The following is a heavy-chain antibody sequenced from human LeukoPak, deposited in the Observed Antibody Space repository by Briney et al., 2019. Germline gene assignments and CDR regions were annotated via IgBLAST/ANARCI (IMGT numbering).Heavy chain of an antibody. CDR2: ISSSSSYI. V-gene: IGHV3-21*01. J-gene: IGHJ4*02. CDR3: SGWSPNFFDY. D-gene: IGHD6-19*01. CDR1: GFTFSSYA. Sequence: PGVSLRLSCAASGFTFSSYAMSWVRQAPGKGLEWVSSISSSSSYIYYADSVKGRFTISRDNAKNSLYLQMNSLRAEDTAVYYCSGWSPNFFDYWGQGALVTVSS.